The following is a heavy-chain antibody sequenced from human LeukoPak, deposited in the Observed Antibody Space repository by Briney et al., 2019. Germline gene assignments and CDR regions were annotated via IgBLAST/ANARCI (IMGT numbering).Heavy chain of an antibody. CDR1: GFTFSTFW. J-gene: IGHJ3*02. Sequence: GGSLRLSCAASGFTFSTFWMNWVRQAPGKGLEWVANINEDGSQNYYMDSVKGRFTISRDNAKNSLYLQMNSLRAEDTAVYYCARHQGAGTDAFDIWGQGTMVTVSS. V-gene: IGHV3-7*01. CDR3: ARHQGAGTDAFDI. CDR2: INEDGSQN. D-gene: IGHD1-26*01.